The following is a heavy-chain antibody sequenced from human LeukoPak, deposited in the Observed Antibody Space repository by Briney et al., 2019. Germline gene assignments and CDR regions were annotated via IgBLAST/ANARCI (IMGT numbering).Heavy chain of an antibody. CDR1: GFTFSSYA. D-gene: IGHD5-18*01. J-gene: IGHJ3*02. CDR3: ARTRGYSYGLDAFDI. CDR2: ISYDGSNK. V-gene: IGHV3-30*04. Sequence: PGGSLRLSCAASGFTFSSYAMHWVRQAPGKGLEWVAVISYDGSNKYYADSVKGRFTISRDNSKNTLYLQMNSLRAEDTAVYYCARTRGYSYGLDAFDIWGQGTMVTVSS.